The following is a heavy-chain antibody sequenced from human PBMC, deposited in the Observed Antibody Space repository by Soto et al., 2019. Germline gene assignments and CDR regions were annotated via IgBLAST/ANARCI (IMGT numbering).Heavy chain of an antibody. V-gene: IGHV1-2*04. CDR3: ARETGDNGNFDF. D-gene: IGHD1-20*01. CDR1: GYTFTGYY. CDR2: INPNSGDT. J-gene: IGHJ4*02. Sequence: ASVKVSCKASGYTFTGYYMHCVRQAPGQGLEWMGWINPNSGDTNCAQKFQGWVTMTSDTSISTAYMELGRLRSDDTAVYYCARETGDNGNFDFWGQGTLVTVSS.